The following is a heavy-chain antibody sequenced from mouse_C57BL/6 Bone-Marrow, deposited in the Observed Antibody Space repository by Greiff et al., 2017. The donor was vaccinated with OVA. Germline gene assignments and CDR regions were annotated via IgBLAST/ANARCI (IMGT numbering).Heavy chain of an antibody. CDR1: GYTFTSYW. CDR3: ARALYYYGSSHV. CDR2: IDPSDSET. V-gene: IGHV1-52*01. J-gene: IGHJ1*03. D-gene: IGHD1-1*01. Sequence: QVQLKQPGAELVRPGSSVKLSCKASGYTFTSYWMHWVKQRPIQGLEWIGNIDPSDSETHYNQKFKDKATLTVDKSSSTAYMQLSSLTSDDSAVYYCARALYYYGSSHVWGTGTTVTVSS.